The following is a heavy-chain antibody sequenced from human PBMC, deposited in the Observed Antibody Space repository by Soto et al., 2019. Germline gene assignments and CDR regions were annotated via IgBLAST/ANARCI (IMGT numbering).Heavy chain of an antibody. D-gene: IGHD3-3*01. J-gene: IGHJ3*01. CDR3: TRIYFYDFGSGPRAFDF. Sequence: GGSLRLSCTASGFTFGDYAMSRFRQAPGKGLDWVGFIRSKAYGGTTEYAASVKGRFTISRDDSKSIAYLQMNSLKTEDTAVYYCTRIYFYDFGSGPRAFDFWGQGTMVTVSS. V-gene: IGHV3-49*03. CDR2: IRSKAYGGTT. CDR1: GFTFGDYA.